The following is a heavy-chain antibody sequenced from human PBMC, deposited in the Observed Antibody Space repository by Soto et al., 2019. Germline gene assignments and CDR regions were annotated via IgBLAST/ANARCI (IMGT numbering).Heavy chain of an antibody. V-gene: IGHV1-69*02. J-gene: IGHJ6*03. D-gene: IGHD3-3*01. CDR2: IIPILGIA. Sequence: ASVKVSCKASGGTFSSYTISWVRQAPGQGLEWMGRIIPILGIANYAQKFQGRVTITADKSTSTAYMELSSLRSEDTAVYYCARTPRYHDFWSGYSYYMDVWGKGTTVTVSS. CDR3: ARTPRYHDFWSGYSYYMDV. CDR1: GGTFSSYT.